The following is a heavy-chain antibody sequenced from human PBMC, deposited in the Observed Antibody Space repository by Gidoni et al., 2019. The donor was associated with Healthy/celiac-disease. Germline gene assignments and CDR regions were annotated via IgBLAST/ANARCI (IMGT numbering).Heavy chain of an antibody. Sequence: QVQLVQSGAEVKKSGASVKVSCKASGYTFTSYDINWVRQATGQGLEWMGWMNPNSGNTGYAQKFQGRVTMTRNTSISTAYMELSSLRSEDTAVYYCARPRRSSYYFDYWGQGTLVTVSS. D-gene: IGHD6-6*01. CDR3: ARPRRSSYYFDY. J-gene: IGHJ4*02. CDR1: GYTFTSYD. CDR2: MNPNSGNT. V-gene: IGHV1-8*01.